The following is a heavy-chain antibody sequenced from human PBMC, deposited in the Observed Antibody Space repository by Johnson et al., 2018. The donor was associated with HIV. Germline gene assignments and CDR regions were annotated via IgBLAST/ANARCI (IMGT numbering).Heavy chain of an antibody. J-gene: IGHJ3*02. Sequence: QVQLVESGGGVVQPGRSLRLSCAASGFTFSSYAMHWVRQAPGKGLEWVAVISYDGSNKYYADSVKGRFTVSRDNSQNTLYLEMNGLRPEDTALYYCAKSTQASIVRESGPYGAFDIWGLGTMVTVSS. CDR2: ISYDGSNK. D-gene: IGHD3-10*01. CDR1: GFTFSSYA. V-gene: IGHV3-30-3*02. CDR3: AKSTQASIVRESGPYGAFDI.